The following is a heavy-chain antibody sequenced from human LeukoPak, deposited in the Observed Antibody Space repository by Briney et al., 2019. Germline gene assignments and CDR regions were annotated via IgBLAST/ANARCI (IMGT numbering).Heavy chain of an antibody. D-gene: IGHD2-21*02. J-gene: IGHJ3*02. Sequence: ASVKVCCKASGYSFTSYSINWVRQAPGQGLVWMGIINPSGGTTNYAQKFQGRVTMTRDTSTSTVYMELSSLRSEDTAVYYCARELISGDWTWDIWGQGTMVTVSS. CDR1: GYSFTSYS. V-gene: IGHV1-46*01. CDR3: ARELISGDWTWDI. CDR2: INPSGGTT.